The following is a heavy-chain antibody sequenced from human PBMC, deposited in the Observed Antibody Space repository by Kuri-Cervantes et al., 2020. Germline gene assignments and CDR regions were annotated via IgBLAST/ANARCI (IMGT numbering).Heavy chain of an antibody. CDR1: GFTFDDYA. CDR3: ARAPLTYVLLWFLGAFDI. V-gene: IGHV3-9*01. J-gene: IGHJ3*02. CDR2: ISWNSGSI. Sequence: GGSLRLSCAASGFTFDDYAMHWVRQAPGKGLEWVSGISWNSGSIGYADSVKGRFTISRDNAKNSLYLQMNSLRAEDTAVYYCARAPLTYVLLWFLGAFDIWGQGTMVTVSS. D-gene: IGHD3-10*01.